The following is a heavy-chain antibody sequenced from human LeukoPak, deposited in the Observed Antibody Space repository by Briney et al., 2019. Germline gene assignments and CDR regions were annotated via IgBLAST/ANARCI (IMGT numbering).Heavy chain of an antibody. D-gene: IGHD1-26*01. J-gene: IGHJ4*02. CDR2: INPNSGGT. Sequence: ASVKVSCKASGDTFTGDYMYWVRQAPGHRVEWMGWINPNSGGTNYAQKVQGRVTMTRDTSISTAYMELRRLRSDDTAVYYWARGVGDQDFDYWGQGTLVTVSS. CDR1: GDTFTGDY. CDR3: ARGVGDQDFDY. V-gene: IGHV1-2*02.